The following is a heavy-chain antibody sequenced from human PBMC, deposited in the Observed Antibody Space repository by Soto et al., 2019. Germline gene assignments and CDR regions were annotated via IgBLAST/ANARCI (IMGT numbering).Heavy chain of an antibody. J-gene: IGHJ3*01. CDR3: ARGNALDV. CDR2: MYYRSKWSL. D-gene: IGHD3-10*01. V-gene: IGHV6-1*01. Sequence: QGQLQQSGPGLVKPSQTLSLTSAISGDSVSSDITSWNWIRQPPSRGLEWLPRMYYRSKWSLDYAASVKSRITINPDTSKNQLSLALNSMTPEETAMYYCARGNALDVWGQGTVVTVSS. CDR1: GDSVSSDITS.